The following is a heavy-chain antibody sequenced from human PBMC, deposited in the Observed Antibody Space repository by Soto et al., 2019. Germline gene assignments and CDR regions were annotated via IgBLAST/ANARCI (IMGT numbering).Heavy chain of an antibody. J-gene: IGHJ4*02. CDR1: GGSFRGYY. CDR2: INHRGNT. Sequence: QVQLQQWGAGLLKPSETLSLTCAVYGGSFRGYYWSWIRQPPGKGLEWIGEINHRGNTKYNPSLKSQITISVDTSKNQFSLKLTSVTASDTAVYYCARVDDYWGQGTLVIVSS. CDR3: ARVDDY. V-gene: IGHV4-34*01.